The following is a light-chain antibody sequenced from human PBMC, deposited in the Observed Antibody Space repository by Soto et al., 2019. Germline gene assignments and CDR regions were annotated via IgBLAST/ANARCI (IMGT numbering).Light chain of an antibody. CDR3: QQYGSSPIT. V-gene: IGKV3-20*01. J-gene: IGKJ5*01. CDR1: QSVSSSY. Sequence: EIVLTQCPGTLSLSPGERATLPCRASQSVSSSYLAWYQQKPDQAPRLLIYGASSMATGIPDRFSGSGSGTDFTLNISILEPEDFAVYYCQQYGSSPITFGQGTRLEIK. CDR2: GAS.